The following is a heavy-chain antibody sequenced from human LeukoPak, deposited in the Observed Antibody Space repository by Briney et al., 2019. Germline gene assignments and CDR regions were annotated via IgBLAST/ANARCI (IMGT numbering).Heavy chain of an antibody. CDR3: ARLSSELLLRGSAFDI. D-gene: IGHD2-15*01. CDR2: ISSSSSYI. CDR1: GFTFSSNS. V-gene: IGHV3-21*04. Sequence: GGSLRLSCAASGFTFSSNSMNWVRQAPGKGLEWVSSISSSSSYIYYADSVKGRFTISRDNAKNSLYLQMNSLRAEDTAVYYCARLSSELLLRGSAFDIWGQGTMVTVSS. J-gene: IGHJ3*02.